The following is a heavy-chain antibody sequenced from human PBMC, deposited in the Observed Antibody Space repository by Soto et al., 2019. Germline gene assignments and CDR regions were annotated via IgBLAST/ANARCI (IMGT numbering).Heavy chain of an antibody. CDR1: NGSISSPIYY. D-gene: IGHD1-1*01. V-gene: IGHV4-39*01. CDR3: AGRSSLASVQLFFREISNYNWFDP. CDR2: IYPTGST. J-gene: IGHJ5*02. Sequence: QLQLQESGPGLVKPSETLSLTCTVSNGSISSPIYYWGWIRQPPGKGLEWIGSIYPTGSTYYNPSLQGLISISVDTSKNQFSLKLSYVTAADTAMYFCAGRSSLASVQLFFREISNYNWFDPWGQGPLVTVSS.